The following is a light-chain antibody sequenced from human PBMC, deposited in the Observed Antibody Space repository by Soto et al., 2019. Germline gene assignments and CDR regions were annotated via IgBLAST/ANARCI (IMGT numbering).Light chain of an antibody. V-gene: IGKV4-1*01. Sequence: DIVMTQSPDSLAVSLGERATINCKSSQSVLYSSNNKNYLAWYQQKPGQPPKLLIYWTSTRESGVPDRFSGSGSGTDFTLTISNLQAEDVAVYYCQQYYSTPRTFGQGTKVDLK. CDR1: QSVLYSSNNKNY. CDR3: QQYYSTPRT. CDR2: WTS. J-gene: IGKJ1*01.